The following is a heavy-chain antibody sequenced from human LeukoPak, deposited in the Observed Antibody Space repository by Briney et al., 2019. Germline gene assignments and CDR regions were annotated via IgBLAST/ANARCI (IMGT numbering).Heavy chain of an antibody. CDR1: GFTFTTFW. CDR3: ARGNVDTAMMDY. Sequence: GGSLRLSCAASGFTFTTFWMSWVRQAPGRGLEWVSVIHSGGSTYYADSVKGRFTISRDNSKNTLYLQMNSLRAEDTAVYYCARGNVDTAMMDYWGQGTLVTVSS. J-gene: IGHJ4*02. D-gene: IGHD5-18*01. CDR2: IHSGGST. V-gene: IGHV3-53*01.